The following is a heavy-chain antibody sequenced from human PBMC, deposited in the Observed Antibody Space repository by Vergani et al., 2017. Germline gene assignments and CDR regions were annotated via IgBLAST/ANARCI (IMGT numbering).Heavy chain of an antibody. CDR1: DSSIMTNPY. CDR3: ARHRGSGCFFPSSYFYGMDV. CDR2: IHHSGDT. Sequence: QVQLQESGPGLLKPSETLTLTCDVSDSSIMTNPYWGWFRQSPGKGLEWIGCIHHSGDTLYNSSLKSRVSISIVSSSKFSLSLTSVTAADTAIYYCARHRGSGCFFPSSYFYGMDVWGHGTTVTVSS. D-gene: IGHD3-10*01. V-gene: IGHV4-38-2*01. J-gene: IGHJ6*02.